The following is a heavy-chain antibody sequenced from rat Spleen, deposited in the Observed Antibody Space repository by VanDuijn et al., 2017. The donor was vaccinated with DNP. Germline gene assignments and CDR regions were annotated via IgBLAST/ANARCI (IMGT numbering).Heavy chain of an antibody. CDR2: ISSGGST. Sequence: QVQLRESGPGLVLPSQALSLTCTVSGFSLTSYTVAWVRQPPGEGLEWIAAISSGGSTNYNSALKSRLSISSDTSKSQVFLKMNSLQTEDTAVYFCARNNYFDYWGEGVMVTVSS. CDR1: GFSLTSYT. V-gene: IGHV2-6*01. J-gene: IGHJ2*01. CDR3: ARNNYFDY.